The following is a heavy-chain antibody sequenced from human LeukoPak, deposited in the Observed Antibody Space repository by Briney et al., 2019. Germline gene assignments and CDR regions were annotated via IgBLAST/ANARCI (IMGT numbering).Heavy chain of an antibody. Sequence: GASVKVSCKASGYTFTGYYMHWVRQAPGQGLEWMGWINPNSGGTNYAQKFQGRVTMTRDTSISTAHMELSRLRSDDTAVYYCARRDCGGDCPSQHWGQGTLVTVSS. CDR3: ARRDCGGDCPSQH. CDR1: GYTFTGYY. J-gene: IGHJ1*01. V-gene: IGHV1-2*02. D-gene: IGHD2-21*01. CDR2: INPNSGGT.